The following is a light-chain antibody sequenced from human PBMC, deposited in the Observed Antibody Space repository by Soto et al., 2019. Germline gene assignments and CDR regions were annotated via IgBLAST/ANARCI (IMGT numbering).Light chain of an antibody. V-gene: IGLV2-14*01. Sequence: QSALTQPASVSGSPGQSITISCTGISSDVGGYNYVSWYQQHPDKAPKLMIYDVSNRRSGVSNRFSGCKSGNTASLTISGLQAEDEADYYCYSYTSSSTVLFGGGTKVTVL. CDR3: YSYTSSSTVL. CDR1: SSDVGGYNY. CDR2: DVS. J-gene: IGLJ2*01.